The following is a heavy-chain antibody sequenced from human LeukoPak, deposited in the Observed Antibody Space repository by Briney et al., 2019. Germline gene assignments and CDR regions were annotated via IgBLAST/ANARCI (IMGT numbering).Heavy chain of an antibody. D-gene: IGHD6-6*01. V-gene: IGHV1-69*13. Sequence: SVKVSCKASGGTFSSYAISWVRQAPGQGLEWMGGIIPIFGTANYAQKFQGRVTITADESTSTAYMELSSLRSEDTAVYYCARGGDSTSWNWFGPWGQGTLVTVSS. CDR2: IIPIFGTA. CDR3: ARGGDSTSWNWFGP. J-gene: IGHJ5*02. CDR1: GGTFSSYA.